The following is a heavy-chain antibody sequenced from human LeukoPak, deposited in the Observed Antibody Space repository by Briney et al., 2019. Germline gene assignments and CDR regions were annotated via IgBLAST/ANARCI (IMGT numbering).Heavy chain of an antibody. J-gene: IGHJ4*02. V-gene: IGHV4-39*01. CDR1: GGSISSSSYY. CDR3: ARHASLDY. Sequence: TSETLSLTCTVSGGSISSSSYYWGWIRQPPGKGLEWIVSIYYSGSTYYNPSLKSRVTISVDTSKNQFSLKLSSVTAADTAVYYGARHASLDYWGQGTLVTVSS. D-gene: IGHD6-6*01. CDR2: IYYSGST.